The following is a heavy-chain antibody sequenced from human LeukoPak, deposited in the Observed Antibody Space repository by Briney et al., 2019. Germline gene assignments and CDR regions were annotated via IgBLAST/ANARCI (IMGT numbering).Heavy chain of an antibody. CDR1: GYSFTSYW. CDR2: IYPGDSDT. V-gene: IGHV5-51*01. J-gene: IGHJ5*02. CDR3: ARGRTRITMIVVVFNNWFDP. Sequence: GESLKISCKGSGYSFTSYWIGWVRQMPGKGLEWMGIIYPGDSDTRYSPSFQGQVTISADKSISTAYMELSRLRSDDTAVYYCARGRTRITMIVVVFNNWFDPWGQGTLVTVSS. D-gene: IGHD3-22*01.